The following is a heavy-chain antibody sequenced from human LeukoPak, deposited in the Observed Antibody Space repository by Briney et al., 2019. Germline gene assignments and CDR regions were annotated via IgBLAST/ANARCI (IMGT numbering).Heavy chain of an antibody. Sequence: ASVKVSCKASGYTFTGYYMNWVRQAPGQGLEWMGWINPNSGGTNYAQKFQGRVTMTRDTSISTAYMELSRLRSDDTAVYYCARVVPRGSNWFDPWGQGTLVTVSS. D-gene: IGHD3-10*01. V-gene: IGHV1-2*02. CDR2: INPNSGGT. J-gene: IGHJ5*02. CDR1: GYTFTGYY. CDR3: ARVVPRGSNWFDP.